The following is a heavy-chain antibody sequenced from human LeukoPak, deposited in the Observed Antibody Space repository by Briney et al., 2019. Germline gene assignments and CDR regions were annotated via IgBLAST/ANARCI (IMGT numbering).Heavy chain of an antibody. Sequence: PGGSLRLSCAASGFTFSSYSMNWVRQAPGKGLEWVSSISSSSSYIYYADSVKGRFTVSRDNTKHTLYLQINSLRAEDTAVYYCAKDIGTSSSSWYYFDYWGQGTLVTVSS. CDR1: GFTFSSYS. CDR3: AKDIGTSSSSWYYFDY. J-gene: IGHJ4*02. D-gene: IGHD6-13*01. CDR2: ISSSSSYI. V-gene: IGHV3-21*01.